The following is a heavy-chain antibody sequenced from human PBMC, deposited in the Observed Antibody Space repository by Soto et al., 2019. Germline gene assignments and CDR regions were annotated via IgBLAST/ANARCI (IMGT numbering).Heavy chain of an antibody. J-gene: IGHJ5*02. CDR3: AIPSSGCENWFDP. CDR1: GFTFNSYS. D-gene: IGHD6-19*01. V-gene: IGHV3-48*02. Sequence: EVQLVESGGGLVQPGGSLRLSCAASGFTFNSYSMNWVRQAPGKGLEWVSYISSSSTTKYYTDSVKGRFTISRDNAKNSPYLQMNSLRDDETAVYYCAIPSSGCENWFDPWGQGTLVTVSS. CDR2: ISSSSTTK.